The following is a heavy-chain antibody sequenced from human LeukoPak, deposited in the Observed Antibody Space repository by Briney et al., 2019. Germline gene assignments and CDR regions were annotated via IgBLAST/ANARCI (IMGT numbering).Heavy chain of an antibody. Sequence: ASVKVSCKVSGYTLTELSMHWVRQAPGKGLEWMGGFDPEDDETIYAQKFQGRVTMTEDTSTDTAYMELSSLRSEDTAVYYCATYGLGYGSFDYWGREPWSPSPQ. D-gene: IGHD3-10*01. V-gene: IGHV1-24*01. CDR3: ATYGLGYGSFDY. J-gene: IGHJ4*02. CDR1: GYTLTELS. CDR2: FDPEDDET.